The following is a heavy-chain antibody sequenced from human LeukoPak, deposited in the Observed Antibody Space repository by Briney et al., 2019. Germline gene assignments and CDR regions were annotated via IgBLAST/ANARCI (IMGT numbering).Heavy chain of an antibody. CDR2: IIPIFGTA. V-gene: IGHV1-69*05. D-gene: IGHD4-11*01. CDR3: ARDTVTRGYYFDY. CDR1: GGTFSSYA. Sequence: GSSVKVSCKASGGTFSSYAISWVRQAPGQGLEWMGGIIPIFGTANYAQKFQGRVTITTDESTSTAYMELRSLRSDDTAVYYCARDTVTRGYYFDYWGQGTLVTVSS. J-gene: IGHJ4*02.